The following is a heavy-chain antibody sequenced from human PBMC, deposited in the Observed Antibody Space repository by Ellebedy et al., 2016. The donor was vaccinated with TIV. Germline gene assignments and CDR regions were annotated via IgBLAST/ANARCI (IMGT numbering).Heavy chain of an antibody. CDR2: ISSSGNTI. CDR1: GFTSSSYS. V-gene: IGHV3-48*02. J-gene: IGHJ4*02. CDR3: TRGVGASGVNDY. Sequence: PGGSLRLSCATSGFTSSSYSMNWVRQAHGKGLDWISSISSSGNTIYYADSVQGRFTVSRDDAKNSLYLQMKSLRDEDTAVYYCTRGVGASGVNDYWGQGSRVSVAS. D-gene: IGHD3-10*01.